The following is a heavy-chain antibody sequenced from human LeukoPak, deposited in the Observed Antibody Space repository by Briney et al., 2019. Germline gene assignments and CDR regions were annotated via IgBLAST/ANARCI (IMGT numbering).Heavy chain of an antibody. D-gene: IGHD6-13*01. CDR2: IISSSSYI. CDR1: GFTFSTCE. J-gene: IGHJ4*02. CDR3: AREARGAAAGSFDY. V-gene: IGHV3-21*01. Sequence: GGSLRLSCAASGFTFSTCEMNWVRQAPGKGLEWVSFIISSSSYISYADSVRGRCTISRDNAKNSLYLQMNSLRAEDTAVYYCAREARGAAAGSFDYWGQGTLVTVSS.